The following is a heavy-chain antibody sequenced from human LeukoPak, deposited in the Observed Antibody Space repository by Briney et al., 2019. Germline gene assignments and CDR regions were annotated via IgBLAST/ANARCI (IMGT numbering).Heavy chain of an antibody. CDR1: GFTFDDYA. CDR2: ISWNSGSI. D-gene: IGHD6-19*01. J-gene: IGHJ4*02. V-gene: IGHV3-9*01. CDR3: AEGTVAGLDY. Sequence: GRSLRLSCAASGFTFDDYAMHWVRQAPGKGLEWVSGISWNSGSIGYADSVKGRFTISRDNAKNSLYLQMNSLRAEDTALYYCAEGTVAGLDYWGQGTLVTVSS.